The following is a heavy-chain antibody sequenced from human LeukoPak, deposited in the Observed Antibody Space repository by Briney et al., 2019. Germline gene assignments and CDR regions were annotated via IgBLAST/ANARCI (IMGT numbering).Heavy chain of an antibody. D-gene: IGHD2-21*02. J-gene: IGHJ6*02. Sequence: KPSETLSLTCTVSGGSISSYYWSWIRQPPGKGLEWIGYIYYSGSTNYNPSLKSRVTISVDTSKNQFSLKLSSVTAADTAVYYCARYCGGDCRTVYGMDVWGQGTTVTASS. CDR1: GGSISSYY. CDR2: IYYSGST. V-gene: IGHV4-59*01. CDR3: ARYCGGDCRTVYGMDV.